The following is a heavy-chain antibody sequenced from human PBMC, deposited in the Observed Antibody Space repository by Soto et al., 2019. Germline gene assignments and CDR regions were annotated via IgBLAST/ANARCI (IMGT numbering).Heavy chain of an antibody. J-gene: IGHJ6*02. Sequence: SEPLSLTCTVSGCSISSYYWSWIRQPPGKGLEWIGYIYYSGSTNYNPSLKSRVTISVDTSKNQFSLKLSSVTAADAAVYYCARAEGVLWFGHTPPTLPAELYCGMDVWGQGTKVTV. V-gene: IGHV4-59*01. CDR3: ARAEGVLWFGHTPPTLPAELYCGMDV. CDR2: IYYSGST. D-gene: IGHD3-10*01. CDR1: GCSISSYY.